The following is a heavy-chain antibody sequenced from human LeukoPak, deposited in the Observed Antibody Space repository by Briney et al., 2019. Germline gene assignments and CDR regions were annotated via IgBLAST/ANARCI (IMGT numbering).Heavy chain of an antibody. V-gene: IGHV3-21*01. D-gene: IGHD2-2*01. CDR2: ISSSSSYI. CDR1: GFTFSSYS. CDR3: ARTGYCSSTSCFIHSSLNWFDP. Sequence: GGSLRLSCAASGFTFSSYSMNWVRQAPGKGLEWASSISSSSSYIYYADSVKGRFTISRDNAKNSLYLQMNSLRAEDTAVYYCARTGYCSSTSCFIHSSLNWFDPWGQGTLVTVSS. J-gene: IGHJ5*02.